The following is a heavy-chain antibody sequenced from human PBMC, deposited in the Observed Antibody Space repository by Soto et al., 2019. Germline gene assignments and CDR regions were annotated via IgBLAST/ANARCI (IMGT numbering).Heavy chain of an antibody. CDR3: ARVYTGYYDYAFDI. V-gene: IGHV3-13*01. CDR1: GFTFSIYD. CDR2: IGTAGDT. J-gene: IGHJ3*02. Sequence: GGSLRLSCAASGFTFSIYDIHLVLQATGKGLEWVSAIGTAGDTYYPGSVKGRFTISRENAKNSLYLQMNSLRAGDTAVYYCARVYTGYYDYAFDIWGQGTMVTVSS. D-gene: IGHD3-22*01.